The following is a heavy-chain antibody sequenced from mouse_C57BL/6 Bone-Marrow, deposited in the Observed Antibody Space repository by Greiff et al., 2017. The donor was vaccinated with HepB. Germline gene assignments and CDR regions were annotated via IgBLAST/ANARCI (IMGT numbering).Heavy chain of an antibody. Sequence: VQLQQPGAELVLPGASVKLSCKASGYTFTSYWMHWVQQRPGQGLEWIGEIDPSASYTNYNQKFKGKSTLTVDKSSSTAYMQLSSLTSEDNAVYYCARTYYDYDEYFDVWGTGTTVTVSS. V-gene: IGHV1-69*01. CDR3: ARTYYDYDEYFDV. D-gene: IGHD2-4*01. CDR1: GYTFTSYW. J-gene: IGHJ1*03. CDR2: IDPSASYT.